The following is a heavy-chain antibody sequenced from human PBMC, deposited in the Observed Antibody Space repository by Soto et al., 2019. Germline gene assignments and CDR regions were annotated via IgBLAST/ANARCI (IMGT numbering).Heavy chain of an antibody. Sequence: GSLRLSCAASGFTFSSYAMSWVRESPGKGLEWVSAISGSGGSTYYADSVKGRFTISRDNSKNTLYLQMNSLRAEDTAVYYCAKGVTMVRGVTPGYFDYWGQGTLVTVSS. CDR2: ISGSGGST. V-gene: IGHV3-23*01. CDR3: AKGVTMVRGVTPGYFDY. D-gene: IGHD3-10*01. J-gene: IGHJ4*02. CDR1: GFTFSSYA.